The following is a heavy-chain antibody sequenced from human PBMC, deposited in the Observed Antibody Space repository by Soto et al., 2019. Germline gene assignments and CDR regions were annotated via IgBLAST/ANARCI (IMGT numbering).Heavy chain of an antibody. Sequence: EVQLLESGGGLVQPGGSLRLSCAAPGFTFSNYAMNWVRQAPGKGLEWVSVISGSGGSTYYADSVKGRFTISRDNSKNTLYLQMNSLRGEDTALYYGARRSSGWYFDYWGQGTLVTVSS. CDR3: ARRSSGWYFDY. CDR1: GFTFSNYA. D-gene: IGHD6-19*01. CDR2: ISGSGGST. J-gene: IGHJ4*02. V-gene: IGHV3-23*01.